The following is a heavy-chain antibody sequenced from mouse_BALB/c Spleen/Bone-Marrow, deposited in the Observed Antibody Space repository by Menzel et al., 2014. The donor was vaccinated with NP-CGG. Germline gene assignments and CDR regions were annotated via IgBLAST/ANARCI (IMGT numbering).Heavy chain of an antibody. CDR3: ARWLLRYYAMDD. J-gene: IGHJ4*01. V-gene: IGHV1-69*02. CDR2: IDPSDSYT. CDR1: GYTFTSYW. D-gene: IGHD2-3*01. Sequence: VQLQQSGAELVKPGASVKLSCKASGYTFTSYWMHWVKQRPGQGLEWIGEIDPSDSYTNYNQKFKGKATLTVDKSSSTAYMQRSSLTSEDSAVYFCARWLLRYYAMDDWGQGTSVTVSS.